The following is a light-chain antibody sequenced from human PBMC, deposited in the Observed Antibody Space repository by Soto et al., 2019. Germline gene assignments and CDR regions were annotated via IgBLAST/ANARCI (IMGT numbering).Light chain of an antibody. Sequence: DIQMTQSPSTLSAFVGDRVTITCRASQSISSWLAWYQRKPGKAPKLLIYKASGLESGVPSRFSGSGSGTDFTLTISSLQPDDFATYYCQQYNSYSPLTFGGGTKVDIK. CDR2: KAS. CDR1: QSISSW. V-gene: IGKV1-5*03. CDR3: QQYNSYSPLT. J-gene: IGKJ4*01.